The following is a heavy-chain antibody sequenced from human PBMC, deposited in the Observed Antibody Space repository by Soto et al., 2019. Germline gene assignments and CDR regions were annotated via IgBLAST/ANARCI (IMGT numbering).Heavy chain of an antibody. CDR2: INPSGGST. V-gene: IGHV1-46*01. CDR3: ARDRNSYGPKYYLDY. Sequence: ASVKVSCKASGYTFTSYYMHWVRQAPGQGLEWMGIINPSGGSTSYAQKFQGRVTMTRDTSTSTVYMELSSLRSEDTAVYYCARDRNSYGPKYYLDYWGQGTLVTVSS. D-gene: IGHD5-18*01. CDR1: GYTFTSYY. J-gene: IGHJ4*02.